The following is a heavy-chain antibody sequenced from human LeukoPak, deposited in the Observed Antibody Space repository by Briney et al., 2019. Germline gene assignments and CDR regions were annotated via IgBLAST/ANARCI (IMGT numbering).Heavy chain of an antibody. J-gene: IGHJ4*02. Sequence: PGGSLRLSCAASGLTFSNYAMSWVRQAPGKGLEWVSTISGRGGNIFYADSVKGRFTISGDNSKQTLYLQMNSLRAEDTAVYYCAKYYGSGSYSSNFLNFDFWGQGTLVTVSS. CDR3: AKYYGSGSYSSNFLNFDF. CDR1: GLTFSNYA. V-gene: IGHV3-23*01. CDR2: ISGRGGNI. D-gene: IGHD3-10*01.